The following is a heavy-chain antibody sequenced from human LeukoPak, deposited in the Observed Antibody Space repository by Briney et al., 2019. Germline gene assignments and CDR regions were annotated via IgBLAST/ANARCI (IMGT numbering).Heavy chain of an antibody. CDR2: IYTSGST. V-gene: IGHV4-4*07. CDR3: ARDRGSGSYNWFDP. CDR1: GGSISSYY. J-gene: IGHJ5*02. Sequence: SETLSLTCTVSGGSISSYYWSWIRQPAGKGLEWIGRIYTSGSTNYNPSLKSRVTMSVDTSKNQFSLKLSSVTAADTAVYYCARDRGSGSYNWFDPWAREPWSPSPQ. D-gene: IGHD3-10*01.